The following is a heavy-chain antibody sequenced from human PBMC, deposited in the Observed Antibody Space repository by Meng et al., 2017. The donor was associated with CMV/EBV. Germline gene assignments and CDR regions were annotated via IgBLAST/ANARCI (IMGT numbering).Heavy chain of an antibody. CDR1: GGTFSSYA. D-gene: IGHD1-26*01. V-gene: IGHV1-69*05. Sequence: SVKVSCKASGGTFSSYAISWVRQAPGQGLEWIGGIIPIFGTANYAQKFQGRVTITTDESTSTAYMELSSLRSEDTAVYYCARQNLGATHFDYWGQGTLVTVSS. J-gene: IGHJ4*02. CDR3: ARQNLGATHFDY. CDR2: IIPIFGTA.